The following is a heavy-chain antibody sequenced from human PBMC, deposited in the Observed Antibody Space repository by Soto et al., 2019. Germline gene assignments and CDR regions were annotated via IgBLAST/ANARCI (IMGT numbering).Heavy chain of an antibody. CDR1: GFTFSSYG. CDR3: AREGVAARLSLEVNWFDP. CDR2: IWYDGSNK. Sequence: QVQLVESGGGVVQPGRSLRLSCAASGFTFSSYGMYWVRQAPGKGLEWVAVIWYDGSNKYYADSVKGRFTISRDNSKNTLYLQMNSLRAEDTAVYYCAREGVAARLSLEVNWFDPWGQGTLVTVSS. J-gene: IGHJ5*02. D-gene: IGHD6-6*01. V-gene: IGHV3-33*01.